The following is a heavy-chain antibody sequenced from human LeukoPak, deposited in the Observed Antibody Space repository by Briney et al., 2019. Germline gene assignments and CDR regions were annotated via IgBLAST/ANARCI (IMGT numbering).Heavy chain of an antibody. CDR3: AGCGGDCYPRSFDY. CDR1: GFTFSSYG. Sequence: GGSLRLSCAASGFTFSSYGMHWVRQAPGKGLEWVAVISYDGSNKYYADSVKGRFTISRDNSKNTLYLQMNSLRAEDTAVYYCAGCGGDCYPRSFDYWGQGTLVTVSS. J-gene: IGHJ4*02. CDR2: ISYDGSNK. D-gene: IGHD2-21*02. V-gene: IGHV3-30*03.